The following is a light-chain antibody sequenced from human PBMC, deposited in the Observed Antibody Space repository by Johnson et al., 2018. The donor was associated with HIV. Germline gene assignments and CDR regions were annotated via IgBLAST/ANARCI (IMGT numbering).Light chain of an antibody. CDR2: DNN. V-gene: IGLV1-51*01. CDR1: SSNIESDY. Sequence: HSVLTQPPSVSAAPGQKVTISCSGSSSNIESDYVSWYQQLPGTAPKLLIYDNNKRPSGIPDRFSASKSGTSATLGITGLQTGDEADYYCGTWDSSLSAYVFGTGTKFTVL. J-gene: IGLJ1*01. CDR3: GTWDSSLSAYV.